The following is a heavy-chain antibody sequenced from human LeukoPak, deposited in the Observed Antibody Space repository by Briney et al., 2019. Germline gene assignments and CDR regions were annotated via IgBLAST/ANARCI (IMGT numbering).Heavy chain of an antibody. CDR3: ARENSRGRFDY. CDR2: TYYRSKWYN. J-gene: IGHJ4*02. Sequence: SQTLSLTCDISGDSVSSNTAARNWIRQSPSRGLEWLGRTYYRSKWYNNYAVSVKSRITINSDSSKNQVSLQLNSVSPEDTAMYYCARENSRGRFDYWGQGTLVTVSS. CDR1: GDSVSSNTAA. D-gene: IGHD6-19*01. V-gene: IGHV6-1*01.